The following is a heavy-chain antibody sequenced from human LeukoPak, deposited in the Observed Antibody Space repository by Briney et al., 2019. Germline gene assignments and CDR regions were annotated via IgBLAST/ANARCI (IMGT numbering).Heavy chain of an antibody. CDR1: GGSISSGGYY. CDR3: ARAARGSSGYYYDY. D-gene: IGHD3-22*01. Sequence: PSKTLSLTCTVSGGSISSGGYYWSWIRQHPGKGLEWIGYIYYSGSTYYNPSLKSRVTIPVDTSKNQFSLKLSSVTAADTAVYYCARAARGSSGYYYDYWGQGTLVTVSS. J-gene: IGHJ4*02. V-gene: IGHV4-31*03. CDR2: IYYSGST.